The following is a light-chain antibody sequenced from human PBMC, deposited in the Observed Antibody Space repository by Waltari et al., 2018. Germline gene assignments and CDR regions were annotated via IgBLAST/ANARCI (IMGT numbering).Light chain of an antibody. J-gene: IGKJ2*01. Sequence: DIQMTQSPSTLSASVGDRVPITCRASRRIVNWLAWYQQKPGKAPKLLIYKASNLESGVPTRFSGSGSGTEFTLTINSLQPDDFATYYCQQYNSNLYTFGQGTKLEIK. CDR1: RRIVNW. CDR3: QQYNSNLYT. V-gene: IGKV1-5*03. CDR2: KAS.